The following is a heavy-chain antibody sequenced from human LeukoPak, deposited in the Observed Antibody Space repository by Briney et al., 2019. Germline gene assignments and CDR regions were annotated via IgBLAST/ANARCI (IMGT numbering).Heavy chain of an antibody. CDR3: SRESGPFCPFGH. V-gene: IGHV4-4*02. D-gene: IGHD1-26*01. J-gene: IGHJ4*02. CDR1: GGSLTSTNW. CDR2: ISLSGLT. Sequence: PSETLSLTCAVSGGSLTSTNWWSGVRQSPGQGLEWIGEISLSGLTNYNPSLKSRVTMSLDKSKNHLSLSLTSVTAADTAVYYCSRESGPFCPFGHWGQGTLVTASS.